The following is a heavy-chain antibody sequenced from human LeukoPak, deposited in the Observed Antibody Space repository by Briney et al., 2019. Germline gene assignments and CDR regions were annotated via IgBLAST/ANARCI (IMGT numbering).Heavy chain of an antibody. CDR1: EYTFTGYY. D-gene: IGHD4-17*01. V-gene: IGHV1-69*06. CDR2: IIPIFGTA. Sequence: GASVKVSCKASEYTFTGYYMHWVRQAPGQGLEWMGGIIPIFGTANYAQKFQGRVTITADKSTSTAYMELSSLRSEDTAVYYCARSRTLTVTVDYWGQGTLVTVSS. CDR3: ARSRTLTVTVDY. J-gene: IGHJ4*02.